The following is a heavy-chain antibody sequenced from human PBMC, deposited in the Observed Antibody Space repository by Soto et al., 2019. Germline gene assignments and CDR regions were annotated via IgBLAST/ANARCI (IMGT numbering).Heavy chain of an antibody. D-gene: IGHD5-18*01. CDR1: GFTFSSYS. Sequence: PGGSLRLSCTASGFTFSSYSMNWVRQAPGKGLEWVSSISSSSYIYYADSVKGRFTISRDNAKNSLYLQMNSLRAEDTAVYYCARDNRIQILSPLDNWGKETLITV. CDR3: ARDNRIQILSPLDN. J-gene: IGHJ4*02. V-gene: IGHV3-21*01. CDR2: ISSSSYI.